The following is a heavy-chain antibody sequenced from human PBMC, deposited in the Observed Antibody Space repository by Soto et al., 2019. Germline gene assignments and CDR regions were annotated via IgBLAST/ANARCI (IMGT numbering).Heavy chain of an antibody. J-gene: IGHJ6*03. D-gene: IGHD3-16*01. CDR1: GGSFSGYY. CDR3: ARFGAYEVYYYMDV. V-gene: IGHV4-59*01. Sequence: SETLSLTCAVYGGSFSGYYWSWIRQPPGKGLEWIGYIYYSGSTNYNPSLKSRVTISVDTSKNQFSLKLSSVTAADTAVYYCARFGAYEVYYYMDVWGKGTTVTVSS. CDR2: IYYSGST.